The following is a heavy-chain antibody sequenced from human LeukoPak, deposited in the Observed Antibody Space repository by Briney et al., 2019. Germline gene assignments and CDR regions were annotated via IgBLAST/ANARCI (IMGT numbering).Heavy chain of an antibody. CDR3: AKDLALAGTGGGFNV. CDR2: ISADDKA. Sequence: GGSLRLSCAASGFTFTTYAINWVRQAPGKGLEWVSGISADDKAYYADSVKGRFTISRDNSKNTVSLQMSSLRAEDTALYYCAKDLALAGTGGGFNVWGQGTRVAVSS. D-gene: IGHD6-19*01. J-gene: IGHJ3*01. V-gene: IGHV3-23*01. CDR1: GFTFTTYA.